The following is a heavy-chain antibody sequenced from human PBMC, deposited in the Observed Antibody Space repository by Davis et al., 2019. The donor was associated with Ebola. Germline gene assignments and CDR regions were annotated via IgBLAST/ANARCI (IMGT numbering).Heavy chain of an antibody. Sequence: MPSETLSLTCAVYGGSFSGYYWSWIRQPPGKGLEWIGEINHSGSTNYNPSLKSRVTISVDTSKNQFSLKLSSVTAADTAVYYCARGGGKVGATGDYWGQGTLVTVSS. J-gene: IGHJ4*02. CDR1: GGSFSGYY. V-gene: IGHV4-34*01. CDR3: ARGGGKVGATGDY. D-gene: IGHD1-26*01. CDR2: INHSGST.